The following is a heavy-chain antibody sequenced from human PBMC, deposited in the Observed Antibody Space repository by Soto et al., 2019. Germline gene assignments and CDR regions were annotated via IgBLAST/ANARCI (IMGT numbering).Heavy chain of an antibody. CDR1: GYTFTSYS. CDR3: ARLGRYYAGSGYIEYAFDI. CDR2: IYPADSTT. D-gene: IGHD3-22*01. J-gene: IGHJ3*02. V-gene: IGHV5-51*01. Sequence: EVQLVQSGAEVKKPGESLKISCMGSGYTFTSYSIGWVRQMPGKGLEWMGFIYPADSTTRYSPSFQGQVNISADKPIRTAYLQWTSLKASDTAMFYCARLGRYYAGSGYIEYAFDIWGQGTMVTVSS.